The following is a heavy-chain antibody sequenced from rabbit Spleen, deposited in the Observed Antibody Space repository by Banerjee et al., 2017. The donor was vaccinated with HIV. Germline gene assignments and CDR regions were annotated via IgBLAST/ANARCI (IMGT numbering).Heavy chain of an antibody. D-gene: IGHD1-1*01. J-gene: IGHJ6*01. CDR2: IYVGSTGST. CDR1: GFDLSSYYY. CDR3: ARDTATSFSTYGMDL. V-gene: IGHV1S40*01. Sequence: QSLEESGGDLVKPGASLTLTCTASGFDLSSYYYMCWVRQAPGKGLEWIACIYVGSTGSTAYATWAKGRFTISKTSSTTVTLQMTSLTAADTATYFCARDTATSFSTYGMDLWGQGTLVTVS.